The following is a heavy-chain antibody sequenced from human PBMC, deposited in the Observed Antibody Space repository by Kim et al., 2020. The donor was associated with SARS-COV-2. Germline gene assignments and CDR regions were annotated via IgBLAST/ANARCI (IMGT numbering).Heavy chain of an antibody. Sequence: GESLKISCKGSGYSFTSYWISWVRQMPGKGLEWMGRIDPSDSYTNYSPSFQGHVTISADKPISTAYLQWSSLKASDTAVYYCARYCRSTSCYRAFDYWGQGTLVTVSS. CDR3: ARYCRSTSCYRAFDY. D-gene: IGHD2-2*02. CDR2: IDPSDSYT. V-gene: IGHV5-10-1*01. J-gene: IGHJ4*02. CDR1: GYSFTSYW.